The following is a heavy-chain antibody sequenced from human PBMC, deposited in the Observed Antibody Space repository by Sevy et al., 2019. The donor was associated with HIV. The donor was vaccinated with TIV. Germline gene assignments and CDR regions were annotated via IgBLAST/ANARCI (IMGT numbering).Heavy chain of an antibody. V-gene: IGHV1-69*13. J-gene: IGHJ4*02. CDR3: VTIGGVAAMRGIDY. CDR2: IIPIFGTA. CDR1: GGTFSSYA. Sequence: ASVKVSCKASGGTFSSYAISWVRQAPGQGLEWMGGIIPIFGTANYAQKFQGRVTITADESTSTAYMELSSLRSEDTAVYYCVTIGGVAAMRGIDYWGQGTLVTVSS. D-gene: IGHD2-15*01.